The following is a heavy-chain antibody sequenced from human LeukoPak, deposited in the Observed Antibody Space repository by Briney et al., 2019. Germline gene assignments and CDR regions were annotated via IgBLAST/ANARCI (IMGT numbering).Heavy chain of an antibody. J-gene: IGHJ4*02. CDR1: GYTFTVYY. V-gene: IGHV1-2*02. CDR2: INPNSGGT. Sequence: ASVKLSCKASGYTFTVYYMHWVRQAPGQGLEWMGWINPNSGGTNYAQKFQGRVTMTRDTSISTAYMELSRLRSDDTAVYYCARDAPFRQDFDYWGQGTLVTVSS. CDR3: ARDAPFRQDFDY.